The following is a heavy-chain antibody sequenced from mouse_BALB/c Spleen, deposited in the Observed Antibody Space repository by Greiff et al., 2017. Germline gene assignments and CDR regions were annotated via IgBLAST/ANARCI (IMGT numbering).Heavy chain of an antibody. J-gene: IGHJ4*01. D-gene: IGHD2-2*01. CDR2: ISSGGSYT. CDR3: TRDHGDDVDSMDY. Sequence: EVKVVESGGGLVKPGGSLKLSCAASGFTFSSYTMSWVRQTPEKRLEWVATISSGGSYTYYPDSVKGRFTISRDTAKNTLYLQMSSLKSEDTAMYYCTRDHGDDVDSMDYWGQGTSVTVSS. V-gene: IGHV5-6-4*01. CDR1: GFTFSSYT.